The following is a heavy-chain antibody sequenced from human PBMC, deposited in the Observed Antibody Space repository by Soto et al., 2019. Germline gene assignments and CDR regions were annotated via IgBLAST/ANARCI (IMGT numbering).Heavy chain of an antibody. CDR3: SRGTSIPASGDY. CDR1: GYTFTNYG. D-gene: IGHD6-6*01. J-gene: IGHJ4*01. CDR2: VSAYNGDR. Sequence: QVQLVQSGAEVKKPGASVKVSCKASGYTFTNYGINWVRQAPGQGLEWLGWVSAYNGDRGYAQRVQARVIMTTDTSTTTAYMELRSLRSDDTAVYYCSRGTSIPASGDYWGQGTLVTVSS. V-gene: IGHV1-18*01.